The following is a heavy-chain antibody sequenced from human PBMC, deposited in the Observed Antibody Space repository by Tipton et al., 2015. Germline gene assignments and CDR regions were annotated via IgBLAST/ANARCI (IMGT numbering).Heavy chain of an antibody. V-gene: IGHV4-34*01. CDR2: INHSGST. CDR3: ARDGPYSSTWDFDY. CDR1: GGSFSGYY. Sequence: TLSLTCAVYGGSFSGYYWNWIRQPPGKGLEWIGEINHSGSTNYNPSLKSRVTISVDTSKNQFSLKLSSVTAADTAVYYCARDGPYSSTWDFDYWGQGTLVTVSS. D-gene: IGHD6-13*01. J-gene: IGHJ4*02.